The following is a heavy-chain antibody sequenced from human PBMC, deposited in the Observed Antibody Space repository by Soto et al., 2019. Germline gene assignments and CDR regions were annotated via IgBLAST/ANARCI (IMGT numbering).Heavy chain of an antibody. D-gene: IGHD2-2*01. CDR2: IWYDGSNK. CDR3: ATDGDCSSTSCYGYYYYMDV. V-gene: IGHV3-33*01. Sequence: QVQLVESGGGVVQPGRSLRLSCAASGFTFSSYGMHWVRQAPGKGLEWVAVIWYDGSNKYYADSVKGRFTISRDNSKNSLYLQMSSLRAEDTAVYYCATDGDCSSTSCYGYYYYMDVWGKGTTVTVSS. CDR1: GFTFSSYG. J-gene: IGHJ6*03.